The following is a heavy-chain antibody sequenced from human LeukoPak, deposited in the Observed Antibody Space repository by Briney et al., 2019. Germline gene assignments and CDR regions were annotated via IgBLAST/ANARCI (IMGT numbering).Heavy chain of an antibody. D-gene: IGHD3-3*01. V-gene: IGHV4-34*01. CDR3: ARSSTIFGVGV. Sequence: SETLSLTCAVYGGSFSGYYWSWIRQPPGKGLEWIGEINHSGSTNYNPSLKSRVTISVDTSKNQFSLKLSSVTAADTAVYYCARSSTIFGVGVWGKGTTVTVSS. J-gene: IGHJ6*04. CDR1: GGSFSGYY. CDR2: INHSGST.